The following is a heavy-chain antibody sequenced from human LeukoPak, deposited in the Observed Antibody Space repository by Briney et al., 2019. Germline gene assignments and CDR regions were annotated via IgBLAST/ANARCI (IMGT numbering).Heavy chain of an antibody. CDR3: AREDPRTGYWFFDL. Sequence: GGSLRLSCAASGFAFSSSSMNWVRQAPGKGLEWVSYISGSGRPIYYADSVKGRFTISRDNARNSLYLQMNSLGVEDTAVYFCAREDPRTGYWFFDLWGRGTLVTVSS. J-gene: IGHJ2*01. CDR2: ISGSGRPI. CDR1: GFAFSSSS. V-gene: IGHV3-48*04.